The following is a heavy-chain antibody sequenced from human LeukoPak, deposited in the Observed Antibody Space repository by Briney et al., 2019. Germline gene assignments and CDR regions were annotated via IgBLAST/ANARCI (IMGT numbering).Heavy chain of an antibody. J-gene: IGHJ4*02. CDR3: ASLNVDLYYFDY. D-gene: IGHD5-12*01. V-gene: IGHV1-69*13. CDR2: IIPIFGTA. Sequence: WASVKVSCKASGGTFSSHAISWVRQAPGQGLEWMGGIIPIFGTANYAQKFQGRVTITADESTSTAYMELSSLRSEDTAVYYCASLNVDLYYFDYWGQGTLVTVSS. CDR1: GGTFSSHA.